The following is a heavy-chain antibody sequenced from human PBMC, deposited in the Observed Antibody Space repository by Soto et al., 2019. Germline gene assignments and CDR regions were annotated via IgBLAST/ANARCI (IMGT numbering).Heavy chain of an antibody. CDR1: GFTFSSCT. CDR2: ISPSTSHI. V-gene: IGHV3-21*01. J-gene: IGHJ6*02. Sequence: VHLVESGGGLVKPGGSLRLSCAVSGFTFSSCTMNWVRQAPGKGLEWVSSISPSTSHIYYADSVKGRFTISRDNAKNSLFLQMNSLRAEDTAVYYCSGCSGRACHHNYGMDVWGQGTTVTVSS. CDR3: SGCSGRACHHNYGMDV. D-gene: IGHD2-15*01.